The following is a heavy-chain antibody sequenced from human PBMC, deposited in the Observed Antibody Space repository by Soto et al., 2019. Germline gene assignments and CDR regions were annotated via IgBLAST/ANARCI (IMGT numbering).Heavy chain of an antibody. Sequence: PSETLSLTCAAYGGSFSGYYWSWIRQPPGKGLEWIGEINHSGSTNYNPSLKSRVTISVDTSKNQFSLKLSSVTAADTAVYYCARGRITIFGVVILPFSYYFDYWGQGTLVTVSS. J-gene: IGHJ4*02. CDR1: GGSFSGYY. D-gene: IGHD3-3*01. CDR2: INHSGST. CDR3: ARGRITIFGVVILPFSYYFDY. V-gene: IGHV4-34*01.